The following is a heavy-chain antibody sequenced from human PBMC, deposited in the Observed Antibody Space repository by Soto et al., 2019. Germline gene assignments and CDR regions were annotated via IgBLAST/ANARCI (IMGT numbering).Heavy chain of an antibody. CDR3: ARVQSVGDFGVVIMDWFDP. CDR1: GGTFSSYA. V-gene: IGHV1-69*06. J-gene: IGHJ5*02. Sequence: SVKVSCKASGGTFSSYAISWVRQAPGQGLEWMGGIIPIFGTANYAQKFQGRVTITADKSTSTAYMELSSLRSEDTAVYYCARVQSVGDFGVVIMDWFDPWGQGTLVTVSS. CDR2: IIPIFGTA. D-gene: IGHD3-3*01.